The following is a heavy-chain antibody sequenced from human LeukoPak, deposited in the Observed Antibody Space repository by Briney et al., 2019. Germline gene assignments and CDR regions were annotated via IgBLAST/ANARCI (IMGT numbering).Heavy chain of an antibody. Sequence: SETLSLTCTVSGGSMSPYHWGWIRQPPGKGLEWTGYIYYSGSTNYNPSLKSRVTISVDTSKNQFSLKLSSVTAADTAVYYCARGLKLGYCSSTSCYPPGYFDYWGQGTLVTVSS. CDR1: GGSMSPYH. CDR2: IYYSGST. D-gene: IGHD2-2*01. V-gene: IGHV4-59*08. J-gene: IGHJ4*02. CDR3: ARGLKLGYCSSTSCYPPGYFDY.